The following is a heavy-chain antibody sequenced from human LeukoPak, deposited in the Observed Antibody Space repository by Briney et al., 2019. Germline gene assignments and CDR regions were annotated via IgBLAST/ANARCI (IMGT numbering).Heavy chain of an antibody. D-gene: IGHD3/OR15-3a*01. V-gene: IGHV4-34*01. CDR3: ARQTGSGLFILP. J-gene: IGHJ4*02. CDR2: INHSGST. CDR1: GGSFSGYY. Sequence: SETLSLTCAVYGGSFSGYYWNWIRQPPGKGLEWIGEINHSGSTNYNPSLKSRVTISVEKSKNQFSLRLTSVTAADTAAYYCARQTGSGLFILPGGQGTLVTVSS.